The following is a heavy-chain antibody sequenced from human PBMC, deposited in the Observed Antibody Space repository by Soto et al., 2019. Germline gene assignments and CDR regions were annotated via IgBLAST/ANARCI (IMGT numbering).Heavy chain of an antibody. D-gene: IGHD6-19*01. CDR1: GFTFSSYA. CDR3: TRLAQISDY. Sequence: PGGSLRLSCAASGFTFSSYAMGWVRQAPGKGLEWVSSISGTGDNTYYADSVKGRFTISRENSKNTVYVQMNSLRADDTAVYYCTRLAQISDYWGQGTLVTVSS. J-gene: IGHJ4*02. CDR2: ISGTGDNT. V-gene: IGHV3-23*01.